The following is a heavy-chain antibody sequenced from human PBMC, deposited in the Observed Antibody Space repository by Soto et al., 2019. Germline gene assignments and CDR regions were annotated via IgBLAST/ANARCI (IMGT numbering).Heavy chain of an antibody. V-gene: IGHV1-18*04. CDR1: GYIFTSYG. CDR2: IGLYIHNT. CDR3: ARGAFDYGSGSDYNTPFDY. Sequence: ASVKVSCKASGYIFTSYGINWVRQAPGQGLEWMGWIGLYIHNTIYAQKFQGRVSMTTDTSTSTVSMELRSPPYDEPAVYYCARGAFDYGSGSDYNTPFDYWGQGTLVTVSS. D-gene: IGHD3-10*01. J-gene: IGHJ4*02.